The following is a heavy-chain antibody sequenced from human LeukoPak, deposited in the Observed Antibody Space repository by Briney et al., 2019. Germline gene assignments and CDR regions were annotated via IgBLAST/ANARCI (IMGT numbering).Heavy chain of an antibody. CDR3: ASSGSYSYYYYMDV. V-gene: IGHV4-61*02. J-gene: IGHJ6*03. CDR1: GGSISSGSYY. Sequence: PSQTLSLTCTVSGGSISSGSYYWSWIRQPAGKGLEWIVCIYTSGSTNYNPSLKSRVTISVDTSKNQFSLKLSSVTAADTAVYYCASSGSYSYYYYMDVWGKGTTVTVSS. D-gene: IGHD1-26*01. CDR2: IYTSGST.